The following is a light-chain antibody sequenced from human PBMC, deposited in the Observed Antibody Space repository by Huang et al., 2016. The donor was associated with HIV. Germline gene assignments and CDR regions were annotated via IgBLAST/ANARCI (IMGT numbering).Light chain of an antibody. CDR2: SAS. CDR1: QSISSY. V-gene: IGKV1-39*01. J-gene: IGKJ1*01. Sequence: DIQMTQSPSSLSASVGDRVTITCRASQSISSYLIWYQQKPGKDPKLLIYSASTLQSGVPSRFSGSGSGTDFTLTISSLQPEDFATYYCQQSYDTPTFGQGTKVEIK. CDR3: QQSYDTPT.